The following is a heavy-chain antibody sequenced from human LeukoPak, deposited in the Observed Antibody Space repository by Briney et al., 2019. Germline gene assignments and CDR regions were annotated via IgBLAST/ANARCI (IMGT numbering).Heavy chain of an antibody. D-gene: IGHD3-22*01. Sequence: PGGSLRLSCVASGFTFSSYEMSWVRQAPGKGLEWVSEISGSGTTIFYADSVKGRFTVSRDNAKNSLYLQMNSLRAEDTAVYYCARDISPYYYDSSGYYYDAFDIWGQGTMVTVSS. V-gene: IGHV3-48*03. CDR3: ARDISPYYYDSSGYYYDAFDI. CDR1: GFTFSSYE. CDR2: ISGSGTTI. J-gene: IGHJ3*02.